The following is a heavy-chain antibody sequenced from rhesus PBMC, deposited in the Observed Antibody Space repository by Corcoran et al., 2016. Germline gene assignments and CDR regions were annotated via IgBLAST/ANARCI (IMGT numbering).Heavy chain of an antibody. D-gene: IGHD2-39*01. CDR1: GGSIRDDYY. Sequence: QVQLQESGPGLVKPSETLSLTCAVSGGSIRDDYYWSWIRQPPGKGLEWIGYIYGSSGGTNYKPSLKNRVTISIYTAKNQFSRKLSSVTAADTAVYYGAREIVVGAYFDYWGQGVLVTVSS. CDR3: AREIVVGAYFDY. CDR2: IYGSSGGT. J-gene: IGHJ4*01. V-gene: IGHV4-106*01.